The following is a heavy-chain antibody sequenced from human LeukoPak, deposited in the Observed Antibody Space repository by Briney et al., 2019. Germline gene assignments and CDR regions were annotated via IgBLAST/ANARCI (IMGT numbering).Heavy chain of an antibody. V-gene: IGHV3-30*04. CDR2: IVYDGRNK. J-gene: IGHJ3*01. Sequence: GGSLRLSCAASGFTFSSHVMHWVRQAPGKGLQWVAVIVYDGRNKYYADSVKGRFTISRDNSKNTLYLQMNSLRADDTAVYYCAMKAVPRPRLHDAFDFWGQGTVVSVSS. CDR3: AMKAVPRPRLHDAFDF. CDR1: GFTFSSHV. D-gene: IGHD5-24*01.